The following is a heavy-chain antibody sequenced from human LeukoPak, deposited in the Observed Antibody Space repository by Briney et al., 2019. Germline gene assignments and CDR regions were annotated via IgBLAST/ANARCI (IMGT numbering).Heavy chain of an antibody. CDR2: ISGSGGGT. D-gene: IGHD3-22*01. Sequence: GGSLRLSRAASGFTFSSYAMSWVRQAPGKGLEWVSAISGSGGGTYHADSVKGRFTISRDNSKNTLYLQMNSLRAEDTAEYYCARDSSGSWGQGTLVTVSS. CDR3: ARDSSGS. J-gene: IGHJ5*02. V-gene: IGHV3-23*01. CDR1: GFTFSSYA.